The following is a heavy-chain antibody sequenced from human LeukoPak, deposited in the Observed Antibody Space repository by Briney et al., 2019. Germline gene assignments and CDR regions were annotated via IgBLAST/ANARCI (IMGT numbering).Heavy chain of an antibody. CDR3: AGYPKLYNSGWTAFDI. CDR1: GGSITSTVYY. CDR2: IYFSGIA. J-gene: IGHJ3*02. D-gene: IGHD6-19*01. V-gene: IGHV4-39*01. Sequence: PSETLSLTCTVSGGSITSTVYYWAWIRQPPGKGLEWIGNIYFSGIAFYNPSLKSRVTMSVDTSRNQFSLKLSSVTAADTAVFYCAGYPKLYNSGWTAFDIWGQGTMVTVSS.